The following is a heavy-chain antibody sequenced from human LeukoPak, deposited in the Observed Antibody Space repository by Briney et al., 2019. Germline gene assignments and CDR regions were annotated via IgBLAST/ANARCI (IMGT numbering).Heavy chain of an antibody. CDR3: TTESFVWFVELLVSDY. Sequence: PGGSLRHSCAAAGFTFSNARMSRVRQAPGKGLEWVGRIKSKTDGGTTDYAAPVKGRFTISRDDSKNTLYLLMNSLKTEDTAVYYCTTESFVWFVELLVSDYWGQGTLVTVSS. D-gene: IGHD3-10*01. V-gene: IGHV3-15*01. CDR1: GFTFSNAR. CDR2: IKSKTDGGTT. J-gene: IGHJ4*02.